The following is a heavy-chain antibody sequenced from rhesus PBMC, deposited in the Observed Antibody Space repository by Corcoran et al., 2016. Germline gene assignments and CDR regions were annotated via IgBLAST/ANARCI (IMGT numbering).Heavy chain of an antibody. CDR2: ISGSGGST. J-gene: IGHJ4*01. V-gene: IGHV4-173*01. D-gene: IGHD2-27*01. CDR1: GGSISSNY. Sequence: QLQLQESGPGLVKPSETLSLTCAVSGGSISSNYWSWIRQPPGKGLEWIGRISGSGGSTDYNPSLKSRVTISTDTSKNQFSLKLRSVTAADTAVYYCARDAIVVVFTALFDYWGQGVLVTVSS. CDR3: ARDAIVVVFTALFDY.